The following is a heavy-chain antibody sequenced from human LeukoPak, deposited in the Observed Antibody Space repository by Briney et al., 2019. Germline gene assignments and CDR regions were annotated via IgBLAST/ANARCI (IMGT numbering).Heavy chain of an antibody. CDR2: IYYSGST. D-gene: IGHD5-24*01. CDR3: ARVMATRLDY. Sequence: PSETLSLTCTVSGGSISSYYWSWIRQPPGKGLEWIGYIYYSGSTNYNPSLKSRVTISVDTSKNQFSLKLSSVTAADTAVYYCARVMATRLDYWGQGTLVTVSS. CDR1: GGSISSYY. V-gene: IGHV4-59*01. J-gene: IGHJ4*02.